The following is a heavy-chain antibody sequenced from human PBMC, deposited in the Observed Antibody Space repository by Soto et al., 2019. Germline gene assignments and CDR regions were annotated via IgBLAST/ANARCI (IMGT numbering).Heavy chain of an antibody. CDR1: GYTFTNFC. CDR2: VTTDKGKT. V-gene: IGHV1-18*01. J-gene: IGHJ4*02. CDR3: ATRSPAFDY. Sequence: ASMKVSCKTSGYTFTNFCISWVRQAPGQGLEWMGWVTTDKGKTTYAQKFQGRVTMTTDTSTSTAYMELRSLRSDDTAVYYCATRSPAFDYWGQGTLVTVSS.